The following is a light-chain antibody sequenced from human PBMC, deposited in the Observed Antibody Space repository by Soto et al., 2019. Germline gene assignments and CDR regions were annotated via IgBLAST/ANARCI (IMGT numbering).Light chain of an antibody. CDR3: QEYGSYYRT. CDR2: DAS. J-gene: IGKJ1*01. V-gene: IGKV1-5*01. Sequence: DIQMTQSPSTLSASVGDRVTITCRASQSISSWLAWYQQKPGKAPKLLIYDASSLESGVPSRFSGSGSGTEFTLTITSLQPDDFATYYCQEYGSYYRTFGQGTKVDIK. CDR1: QSISSW.